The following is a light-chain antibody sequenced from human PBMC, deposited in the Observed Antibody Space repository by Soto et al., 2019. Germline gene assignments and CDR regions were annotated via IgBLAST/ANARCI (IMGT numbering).Light chain of an antibody. Sequence: EIVMTQSPATLSVSPGERATLSCRASQSVSSNLAWYQQKPGQAPSLLIYDISARATGIPTRFSGSESGTEFTLTISSLQSEDFAVYYCQQYNDWPLTFGGGTKVDIK. J-gene: IGKJ4*01. V-gene: IGKV3D-15*01. CDR2: DIS. CDR1: QSVSSN. CDR3: QQYNDWPLT.